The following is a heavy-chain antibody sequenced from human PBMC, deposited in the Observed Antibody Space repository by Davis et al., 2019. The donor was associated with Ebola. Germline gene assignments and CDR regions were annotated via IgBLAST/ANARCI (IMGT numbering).Heavy chain of an antibody. CDR2: VYYSGNT. J-gene: IGHJ4*02. D-gene: IGHD6-6*01. V-gene: IGHV4-59*01. CDR1: GGSISTYY. CDR3: ARGGRYSSSSFDY. Sequence: SETLSLTCTVSGGSISTYYWSWIRQPPGKGLEWIGYVYYSGNTNYNPSLKSRVTISADTSKNQLSLKLSSVTAADTAVYYCARGGRYSSSSFDYWGQGTLVTVSS.